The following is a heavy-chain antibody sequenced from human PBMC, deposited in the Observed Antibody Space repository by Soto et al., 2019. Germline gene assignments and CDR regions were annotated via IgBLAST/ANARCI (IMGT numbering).Heavy chain of an antibody. Sequence: QVQLVESGGGVVQPGRSLRLSCSASGFTFSDYAIHWVRQAPGKGLEWVAVISDDGIKKNTAASVKGRFIISRDNSKNTVFLQISSLGPEDTAVYYCAIRLTTSVTAMGYWGQGTLVTVSS. CDR1: GFTFSDYA. V-gene: IGHV3-30-3*01. J-gene: IGHJ4*02. CDR3: AIRLTTSVTAMGY. D-gene: IGHD4-17*01. CDR2: ISDDGIKK.